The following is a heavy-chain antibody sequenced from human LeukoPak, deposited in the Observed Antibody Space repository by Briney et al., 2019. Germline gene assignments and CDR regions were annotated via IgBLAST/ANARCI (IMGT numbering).Heavy chain of an antibody. V-gene: IGHV6-1*01. CDR2: TYYRSKWYN. J-gene: IGHJ6*02. CDR1: GESVSSNSAA. CDR3: ARDSEEVGGYSYGPGEFSYYYGMDV. D-gene: IGHD5-18*01. Sequence: SQTLSLTCAISGESVSSNSAAWNWIRQSPSRGLEWLGRTYYRSKWYNDYAVSVKSRITINPDTSKNQFSLQLNSVTPEDTAVYYCARDSEEVGGYSYGPGEFSYYYGMDVWGQGTTVTVSS.